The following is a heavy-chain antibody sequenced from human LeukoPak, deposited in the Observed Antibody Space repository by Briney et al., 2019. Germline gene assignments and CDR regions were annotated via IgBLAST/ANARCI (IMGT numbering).Heavy chain of an antibody. J-gene: IGHJ5*02. Sequence: GGSLRLSCAASGFTFSSYGMHWVRQAPGKGLEWVAFIRYDGSNKYYADSVKGRFTISRDNAKNSLYLQMNSLRAEDTAVYYCARDSSGTTDWFDPWGQGTLVTVSS. CDR1: GFTFSSYG. CDR3: ARDSSGTTDWFDP. D-gene: IGHD1-1*01. CDR2: IRYDGSNK. V-gene: IGHV3-30*02.